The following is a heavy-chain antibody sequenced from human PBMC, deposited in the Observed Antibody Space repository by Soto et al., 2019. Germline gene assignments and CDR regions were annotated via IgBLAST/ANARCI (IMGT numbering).Heavy chain of an antibody. Sequence: ASVKVSCKVSGYTLTELSMHWVRQAPGKGLEWMGGFDPEDGETIYAQKFQGRVTMTEDTSTDTAYMELSSLRSEDTAVYYCATPPSGAPGFDSCGQGTLVTVSS. J-gene: IGHJ4*02. CDR3: ATPPSGAPGFDS. V-gene: IGHV1-24*01. D-gene: IGHD3-10*01. CDR1: GYTLTELS. CDR2: FDPEDGET.